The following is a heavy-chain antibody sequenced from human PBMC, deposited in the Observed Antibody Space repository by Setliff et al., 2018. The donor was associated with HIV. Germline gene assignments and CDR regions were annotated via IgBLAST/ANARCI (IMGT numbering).Heavy chain of an antibody. D-gene: IGHD6-6*01. CDR2: ISGYKGNT. Sequence: ASVKVSCKASGYTFTNYAISWIRQAPGQGLEWLGWISGYKGNTNYAQKLQGRVTMTIETSTSTAYMELRSLRSDDTAVYYCARGRISVEAAPLGWFDPWGQGVLVTVSS. V-gene: IGHV1-18*01. CDR3: ARGRISVEAAPLGWFDP. CDR1: GYTFTNYA. J-gene: IGHJ5*02.